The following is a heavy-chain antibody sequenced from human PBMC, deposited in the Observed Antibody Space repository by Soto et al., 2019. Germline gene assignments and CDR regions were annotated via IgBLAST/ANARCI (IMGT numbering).Heavy chain of an antibody. CDR2: ISAYNGNT. CDR1: GYTFTSYG. CDR3: ARDLFDCSSTSCYVWAWFDP. Sequence: GASVKVSCKASGYTFTSYGISWVRQAPGQGLEWMGWISAYNGNTNYAQKLQGRVTMTTGTSTSTAYMELRSLRSDDTAVYYCARDLFDCSSTSCYVWAWFDPWGQGTLVTVSS. V-gene: IGHV1-18*01. D-gene: IGHD2-2*01. J-gene: IGHJ5*02.